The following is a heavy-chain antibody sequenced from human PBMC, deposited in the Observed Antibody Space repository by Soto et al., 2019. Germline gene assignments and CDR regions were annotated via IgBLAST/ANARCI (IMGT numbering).Heavy chain of an antibody. J-gene: IGHJ5*02. CDR1: GYTFTSYA. CDR3: ARDGVMVPAAMRSYNWFDP. CDR2: INAGNGNT. V-gene: IGHV1-3*01. D-gene: IGHD2-2*01. Sequence: VASVKVSCKASGYTFTSYAMHWVRQAPGQRLEWMGWINAGNGNTKYSQKFQGRVTITRDTSASTAYMELSSLRSEDTAVYYCARDGVMVPAAMRSYNWFDPWGQGTLVTVSS.